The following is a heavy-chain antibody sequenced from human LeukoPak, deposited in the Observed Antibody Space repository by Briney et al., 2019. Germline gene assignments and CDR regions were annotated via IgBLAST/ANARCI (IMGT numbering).Heavy chain of an antibody. Sequence: SQTLSLTCTVSGGSISSGGYYWSWIRQHPGKGLEWIGYIYYSGSTYYNPSLKSRVTISVDTSKNQFSLKLSSVTAADTAVYYCARGLTGAGPFDYWGQGTLVTVSS. D-gene: IGHD1-14*01. J-gene: IGHJ4*02. CDR1: GGSISSGGYY. V-gene: IGHV4-31*03. CDR2: IYYSGST. CDR3: ARGLTGAGPFDY.